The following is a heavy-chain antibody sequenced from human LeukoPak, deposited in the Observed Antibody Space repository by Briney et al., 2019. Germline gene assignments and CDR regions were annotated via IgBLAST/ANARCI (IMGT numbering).Heavy chain of an antibody. CDR2: IKQDGSVK. J-gene: IGHJ4*02. Sequence: GGSLRLSCAASGFIFGDYWMCWVRRAPGKGLEWVANIKQDGSVKQYVDSVKGRFTISRDNAKNSVYLQMNSLRAEDTAVYYCSSGDEFDYWGQGTLVTVSS. CDR3: SSGDEFDY. CDR1: GFIFGDYW. D-gene: IGHD7-27*01. V-gene: IGHV3-7*01.